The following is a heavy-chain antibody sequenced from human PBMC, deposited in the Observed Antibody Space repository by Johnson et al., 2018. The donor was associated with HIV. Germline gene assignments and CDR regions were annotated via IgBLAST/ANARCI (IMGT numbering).Heavy chain of an antibody. CDR3: ARGGGSWWGTEIDTFDI. CDR1: GFTVGTKY. CDR2: IYSGGST. V-gene: IGHV3-66*02. J-gene: IGHJ3*02. Sequence: MLLVESGGGLVQPGGSLRLSCVASGFTVGTKYMSWIRQAPGKGLEWVSVIYSGGSTYFADSVKGRFTISRDNSKNTLFLQMNSLRAEDTAVYYCARGGGSWWGTEIDTFDIWGQGTMVTVSS. D-gene: IGHD1/OR15-1a*01.